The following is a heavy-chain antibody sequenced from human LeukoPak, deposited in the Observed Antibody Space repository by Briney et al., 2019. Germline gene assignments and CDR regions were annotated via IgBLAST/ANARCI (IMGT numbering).Heavy chain of an antibody. Sequence: PSGTLSLTCAVSGGSISTSNWWSWVRPPPGKGLEWIGEIYHSGSTNYNPSLKSRVTILVEKSKNQFSLKLSSVTAADTAVYYCPRKTYDSSGLIPHPGVFAMWGQGTMVTVSS. CDR1: GGSISTSNW. CDR3: PRKTYDSSGLIPHPGVFAM. J-gene: IGHJ3*02. D-gene: IGHD3-22*01. V-gene: IGHV4-4*02. CDR2: IYHSGST.